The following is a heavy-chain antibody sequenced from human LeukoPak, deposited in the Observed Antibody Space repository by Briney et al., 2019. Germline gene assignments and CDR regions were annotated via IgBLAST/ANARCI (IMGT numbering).Heavy chain of an antibody. V-gene: IGHV4-34*01. CDR1: GGSFSGYY. CDR3: AGGPRYYWDDRVEYFDS. CDR2: INHGGST. J-gene: IGHJ4*02. D-gene: IGHD1-20*01. Sequence: PSETLSLTCAVFGGSFSGYYWSWIRQPLGKGLEWIGEINHGGSTNYTPSLKSRVTISIDTSKNQFSLNLRSVTAADTAVYFCAGGPRYYWDDRVEYFDSWGQGTLVTVSS.